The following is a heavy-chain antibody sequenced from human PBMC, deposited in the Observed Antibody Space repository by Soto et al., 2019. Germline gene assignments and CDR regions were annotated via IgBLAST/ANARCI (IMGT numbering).Heavy chain of an antibody. CDR3: ARPRAQYYYDSSGYPGAEAYYYYGMDV. V-gene: IGHV4-39*01. CDR2: IYYSGST. D-gene: IGHD3-22*01. Sequence: AETLSLTCTVSGGSICSSNYYWGWIRQPPGKGLEWIGSIYYSGSTYYNQSLKSRVTISVDTSKNQFSLKLSSVTAADTAVYYCARPRAQYYYDSSGYPGAEAYYYYGMDVWGQGTTVTVSS. J-gene: IGHJ6*02. CDR1: GGSICSSNYY.